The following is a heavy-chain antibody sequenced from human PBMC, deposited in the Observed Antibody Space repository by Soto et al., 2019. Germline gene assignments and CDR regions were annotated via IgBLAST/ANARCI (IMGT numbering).Heavy chain of an antibody. D-gene: IGHD6-19*01. Sequence: QVELQESGPGLVKPSQTLSLTCTVSGGSISSGGYYWSWIRQHPGKGLEWIGYIYDSGSTYYNPSLKGRVIITVDTSKNQFSLKLSSVTAADTAVYYCASQATGWYPDYWGQGTLVTVSS. CDR1: GGSISSGGYY. J-gene: IGHJ4*02. V-gene: IGHV4-31*03. CDR3: ASQATGWYPDY. CDR2: IYDSGST.